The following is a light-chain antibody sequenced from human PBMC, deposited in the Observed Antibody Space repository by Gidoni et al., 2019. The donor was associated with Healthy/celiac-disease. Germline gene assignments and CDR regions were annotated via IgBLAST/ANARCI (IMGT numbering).Light chain of an antibody. V-gene: IGKV3D-15*01. J-gene: IGKJ2*01. Sequence: PATLSVSPGERATLSCRASQSVSSNLAWYQQKPGQAPRLLIYGASTRATGIPARFSGSGSGTEFTLTISSLQSEDFAVYYCQQYNNWPPYTFGQGTKLEIK. CDR1: QSVSSN. CDR2: GAS. CDR3: QQYNNWPPYT.